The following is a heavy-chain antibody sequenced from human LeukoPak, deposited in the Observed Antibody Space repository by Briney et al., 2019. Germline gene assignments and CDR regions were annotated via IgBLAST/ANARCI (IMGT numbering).Heavy chain of an antibody. J-gene: IGHJ3*02. Sequence: GGSLRLSCAAAGFTLSNYWMRWVRQAPGKGLEWVADIKQDGTQKYYVDSVEGRFTISRDNAKNSLYLQMNSLRVEDTAVYYCARDCGSDSSQAFDIWGQGTMVTVSS. CDR2: IKQDGTQK. V-gene: IGHV3-7*05. CDR3: ARDCGSDSSQAFDI. D-gene: IGHD2-21*02. CDR1: GFTLSNYW.